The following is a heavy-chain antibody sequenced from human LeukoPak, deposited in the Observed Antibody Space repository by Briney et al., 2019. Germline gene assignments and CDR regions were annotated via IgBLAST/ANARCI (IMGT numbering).Heavy chain of an antibody. J-gene: IGHJ6*03. Sequence: ASVKVSCKVSGYTLTELSMHWVRHAPGKGLEWMGGFDPEDGETIYAQKFQGRVTMTEDTSTDTAYMELSSLRSEDTAVYYCATGRYCSSTSCYTNYYYMDVWGKGTTVTVSS. D-gene: IGHD2-2*01. CDR2: FDPEDGET. CDR1: GYTLTELS. CDR3: ATGRYCSSTSCYTNYYYMDV. V-gene: IGHV1-24*01.